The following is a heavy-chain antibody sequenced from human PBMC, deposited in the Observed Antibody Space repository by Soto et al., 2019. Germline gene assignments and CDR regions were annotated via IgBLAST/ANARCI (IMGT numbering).Heavy chain of an antibody. D-gene: IGHD5-18*01. J-gene: IGHJ3*01. Sequence: ASVKVSCKASGYTFTSYYMHWVRQAPGQGLEWMGGINPSVGSTSYAQKFQGRVTITADKSTSTVYMELRSLRSDDTAVYYCARASFEGSYGSWGQGTMVTVSS. CDR3: ARASFEGSYGS. V-gene: IGHV1-46*01. CDR2: INPSVGST. CDR1: GYTFTSYY.